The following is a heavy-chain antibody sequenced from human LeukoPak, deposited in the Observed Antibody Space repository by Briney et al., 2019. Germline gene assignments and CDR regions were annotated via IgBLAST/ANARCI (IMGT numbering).Heavy chain of an antibody. V-gene: IGHV3-7*01. Sequence: GSLRLSCAASGFTFSSYWMSWVRQAPGKGLEWVANIKQDGSEKYYVDSVKGRFTISRDNAKNSLYLQMNSLRAEDTAVYYCARVPVLLWFGESPRYYYGMDVWGQGTTVTVSS. CDR1: GFTFSSYW. CDR2: IKQDGSEK. D-gene: IGHD3-10*01. J-gene: IGHJ6*02. CDR3: ARVPVLLWFGESPRYYYGMDV.